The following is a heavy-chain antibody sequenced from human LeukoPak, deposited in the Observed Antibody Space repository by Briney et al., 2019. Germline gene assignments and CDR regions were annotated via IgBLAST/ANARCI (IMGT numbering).Heavy chain of an antibody. Sequence: SETLSLTCTVSGGSISSYYWSWIRQHPGKGLEWIGYIYYSGSTYYNPSLKSRVTISVDTSKNQFSLKLSSVTAADTAVYYCAREDGSGSYYPNWGRGTLVTVSS. J-gene: IGHJ4*02. CDR3: AREDGSGSYYPN. CDR2: IYYSGST. CDR1: GGSISSYY. D-gene: IGHD3-10*01. V-gene: IGHV4-59*06.